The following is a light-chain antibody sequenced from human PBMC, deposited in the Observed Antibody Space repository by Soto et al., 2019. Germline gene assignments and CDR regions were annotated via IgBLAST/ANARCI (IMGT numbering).Light chain of an antibody. CDR2: GAS. CDR3: QQYNIWPQT. J-gene: IGKJ1*01. CDR1: QSLRSS. Sequence: VMTQSPATLSVSPGERATLSCRASQSLRSSLAWYQQKPGQAPRLLIYGASTRATGIPARFSGSGSGTEFTLTISSLQSEDFAVYFCQQYNIWPQTFGQGTK. V-gene: IGKV3-15*01.